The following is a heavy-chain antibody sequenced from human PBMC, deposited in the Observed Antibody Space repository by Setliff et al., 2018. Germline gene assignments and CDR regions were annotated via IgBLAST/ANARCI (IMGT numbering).Heavy chain of an antibody. Sequence: GGSLRLSCAASGFSFSDPYMSWVRQAPGKGLEWVSKISGSGITIYYADSVRGRFTISRDNAKNSLFLQMNRLRGEDTAVYFCACLDWGENFFNVDVWGKGTTVTVSS. D-gene: IGHD7-27*01. CDR1: GFSFSDPY. V-gene: IGHV3-11*04. CDR2: ISGSGITI. CDR3: ACLDWGENFFNVDV. J-gene: IGHJ6*04.